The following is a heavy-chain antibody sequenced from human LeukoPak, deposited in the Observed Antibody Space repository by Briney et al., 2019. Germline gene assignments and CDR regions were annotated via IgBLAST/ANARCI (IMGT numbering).Heavy chain of an antibody. Sequence: PGGSLRLSCAASGFTFSSYGMHWVRQAPGKGLEWVAVISYDGSNKYYADSVKGRFTISRDNSKNTLYLQMNSLRAEDTAVYYCAKEGGRLLYYFDYWGQGTLVTVSS. V-gene: IGHV3-30*18. CDR3: AKEGGRLLYYFDY. D-gene: IGHD2/OR15-2a*01. J-gene: IGHJ4*02. CDR1: GFTFSSYG. CDR2: ISYDGSNK.